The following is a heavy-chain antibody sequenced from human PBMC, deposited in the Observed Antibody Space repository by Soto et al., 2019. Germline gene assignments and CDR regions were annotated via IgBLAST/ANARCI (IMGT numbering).Heavy chain of an antibody. CDR1: GGTFSSYA. CDR3: ASNPYYYDSSGSSPDY. J-gene: IGHJ4*02. V-gene: IGHV1-69*12. D-gene: IGHD3-22*01. CDR2: IIPIFGTA. Sequence: QVQLVQSGAEVKKPGSSVKVSCKASGGTFSSYAISWVRQAPGQGLEWMGGIIPIFGTANYAQKFRGRVTITADESTSTAYMELSSLRSEDTAVYYCASNPYYYDSSGSSPDYWGQGTLVTVSS.